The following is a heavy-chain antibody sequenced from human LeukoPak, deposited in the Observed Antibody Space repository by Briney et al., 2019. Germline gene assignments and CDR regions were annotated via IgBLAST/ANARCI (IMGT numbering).Heavy chain of an antibody. CDR1: GFTFSSYS. V-gene: IGHV3-48*01. CDR3: ARDGYDSSGYPETLRY. D-gene: IGHD3-22*01. CDR2: ISSSSSTI. J-gene: IGHJ4*02. Sequence: GGSLRLSCAASGFTFSSYSMNGVRQAPGKGLEGVSYISSSSSTIYYADAVKGRFTISRDHDKNPLYLQMNSLRAEDPAVYYCARDGYDSSGYPETLRYWGQGTLVTVSS.